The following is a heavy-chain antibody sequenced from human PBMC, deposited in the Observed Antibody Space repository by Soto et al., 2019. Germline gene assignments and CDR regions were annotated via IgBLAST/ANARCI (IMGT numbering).Heavy chain of an antibody. J-gene: IGHJ3*02. CDR3: ARDGAPGGYIWGSYRHSTVVI. Sequence: ASVKVSCKASGGTFSSYTISWVRQAPGQGLEWMGRIIPILGIANYAQKFQGRVTITADKSTSTAYMELSSLRSEDTAVYYCARDGAPGGYIWGSYRHSTVVIWGQGTMVTVSS. CDR2: IIPILGIA. CDR1: GGTFSSYT. D-gene: IGHD3-16*02. V-gene: IGHV1-69*04.